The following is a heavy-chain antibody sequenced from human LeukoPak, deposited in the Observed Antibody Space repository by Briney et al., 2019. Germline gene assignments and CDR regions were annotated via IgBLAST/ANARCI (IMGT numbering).Heavy chain of an antibody. CDR3: ARATHYYESSGYDY. J-gene: IGHJ4*02. Sequence: RPGGSLRLSCAASGFTFSSYEMNWVRQAPGKGLECVSGINWNGGSRGYADSVKGRFTISRDNAKNSLYLQMNSLRAEDTALYYCARATHYYESSGYDYWGQGTLVTVSS. D-gene: IGHD3-22*01. CDR2: INWNGGSR. CDR1: GFTFSSYE. V-gene: IGHV3-20*04.